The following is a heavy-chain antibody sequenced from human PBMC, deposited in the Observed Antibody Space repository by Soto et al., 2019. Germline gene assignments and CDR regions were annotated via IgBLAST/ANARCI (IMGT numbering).Heavy chain of an antibody. CDR1: GFTFSSHE. Sequence: QPGGSLRLSCAASGFTFSSHEMNWVRQAPGKGLEWISYISGSGVTTYYADSVRGRFIVSRDNAQESLFLQMNSLRVEDTAIYYCARGGAYWGQGTLVTVSS. V-gene: IGHV3-48*03. J-gene: IGHJ4*02. CDR3: ARGGAY. CDR2: ISGSGVTT.